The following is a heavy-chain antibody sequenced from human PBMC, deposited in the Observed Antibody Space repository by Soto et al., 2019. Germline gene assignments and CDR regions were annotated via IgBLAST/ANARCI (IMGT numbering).Heavy chain of an antibody. CDR2: IYYSGST. V-gene: IGHV4-31*03. D-gene: IGHD4-17*01. CDR3: ARIDERLRLSDAFDI. Sequence: SETLSLTCTVSGGSISSGGYYWSWIRQHPGKGLEWIGYIYYSGSTYYNPSLKSRVTISVDTSKNQFSLKLSSVTAADTAVYYCARIDERLRLSDAFDIWGQGTMVTVSS. CDR1: GGSISSGGYY. J-gene: IGHJ3*02.